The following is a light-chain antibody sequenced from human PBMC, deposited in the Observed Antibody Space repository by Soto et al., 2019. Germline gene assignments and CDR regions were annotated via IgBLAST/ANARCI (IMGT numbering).Light chain of an antibody. Sequence: QSVLTQPPSGSGAPGQRINISCAGSSSNIGADYDVPWYQQFPGTAPKLLIYDNVNRPSGVPDRFSGSKSGTSASLAITGLQAEDEADYYCQSYDSSLSARVFGGGTKLTVL. CDR2: DNV. J-gene: IGLJ3*02. CDR3: QSYDSSLSARV. V-gene: IGLV1-40*01. CDR1: SSNIGADYD.